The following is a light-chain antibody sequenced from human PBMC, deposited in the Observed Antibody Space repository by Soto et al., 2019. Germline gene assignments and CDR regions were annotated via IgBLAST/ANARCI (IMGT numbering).Light chain of an antibody. CDR1: QNIRVY. V-gene: IGKV1-39*01. CDR3: QQIFGTRYS. Sequence: DIQMTQPPSSLSASLGDRVTITCGASQNIRVYLNWYQQKPGKAPKPLIYAASTLLSGVPSRFSGSGSGTDFTLTISSLQPEDFATYYCQQIFGTRYSFGQGTKLEI. CDR2: AAS. J-gene: IGKJ2*03.